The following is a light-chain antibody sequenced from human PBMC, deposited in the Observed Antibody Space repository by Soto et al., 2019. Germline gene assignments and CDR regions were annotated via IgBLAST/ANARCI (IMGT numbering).Light chain of an antibody. CDR1: QIITRKY. CDR3: QQYDSSPPIT. V-gene: IGKV3-20*01. Sequence: EIVLTQSPGTLSLSPGERATLSCRASQIITRKYLAWYQQRFGQAPRLLIYDASRKATGIPDRFSGSGSGTDFTLTISGLEPEDFAVYYCQQYDSSPPITFGQGTRLEIK. CDR2: DAS. J-gene: IGKJ5*01.